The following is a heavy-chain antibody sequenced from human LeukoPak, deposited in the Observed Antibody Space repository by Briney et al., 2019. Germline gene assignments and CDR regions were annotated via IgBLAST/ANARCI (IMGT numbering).Heavy chain of an antibody. CDR2: ISAYNGNT. J-gene: IGHJ4*02. CDR1: GYTFTSYG. CDR3: ARDSLPQTYYDFWSGYYLQDY. D-gene: IGHD3-3*01. V-gene: IGHV1-18*01. Sequence: ASVKVSCTASGYTFTSYGISWVRQAPGQGLEWVGWISAYNGNTNYAQKLQGRVTMTTDTSTNTAYMELRSLRSDDTAVYYCARDSLPQTYYDFWSGYYLQDYWGQGTLVTVSS.